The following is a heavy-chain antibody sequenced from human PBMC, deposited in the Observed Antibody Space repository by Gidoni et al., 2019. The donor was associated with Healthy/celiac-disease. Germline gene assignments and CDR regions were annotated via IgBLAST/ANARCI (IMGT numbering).Heavy chain of an antibody. D-gene: IGHD1-1*01. CDR1: GCSISSGSYY. J-gene: IGHJ3*02. CDR2: IYTSGST. CDR3: ARDIVDWNDGAFDI. Sequence: QVQLQESGPGLVKPSQTLSLTCTVPGCSISSGSYYWSWIRQPAGKELEWIGRIYTSGSTNYNPSLKRRVTISVDTSKNQFSLKLSSVTAADTAVYYCARDIVDWNDGAFDIWGQGTMVTVSS. V-gene: IGHV4-61*02.